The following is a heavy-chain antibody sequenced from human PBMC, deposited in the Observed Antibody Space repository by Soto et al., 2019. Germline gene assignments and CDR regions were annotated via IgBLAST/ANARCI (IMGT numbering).Heavy chain of an antibody. J-gene: IGHJ4*02. CDR1: GYTFTSYA. Sequence: GASVKVSCKASGYTFTSYAMHWVRQATGQRLEWMGWINAGNGNTKYPQKFQGRVTITRDTSASTAYMELSSLRSEDTAVYYCARVRETYSSSWYYFDYWGQGTLVTVSS. D-gene: IGHD6-13*01. CDR3: ARVRETYSSSWYYFDY. CDR2: INAGNGNT. V-gene: IGHV1-3*01.